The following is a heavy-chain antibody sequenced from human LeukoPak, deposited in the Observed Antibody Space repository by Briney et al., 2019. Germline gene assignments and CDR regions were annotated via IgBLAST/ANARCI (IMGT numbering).Heavy chain of an antibody. D-gene: IGHD2-21*02. CDR3: ARGYCGGDCYVIYYFDY. CDR2: IYHSGST. CDR1: GGSISSGGYS. V-gene: IGHV4-30-2*01. J-gene: IGHJ4*02. Sequence: SETLSLTCAVSGGSISSGGYSWSWIRQPPGKGLEWIGYIYHSGSTYYNPSLKSRVTISVDRSKNQFSLKLSSATAADTAVYYCARGYCGGDCYVIYYFDYWGQGTLVTVSS.